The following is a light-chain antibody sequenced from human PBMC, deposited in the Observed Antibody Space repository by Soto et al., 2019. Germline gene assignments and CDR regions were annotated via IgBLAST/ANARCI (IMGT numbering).Light chain of an antibody. CDR3: LQKYFYPFT. Sequence: IQITQSPSSLAASVGDRVTITVRTTQTIDNYLNWYQQKPGNAPQLLISAASALQSGVPARFSGSGSGTDFTLTISSLQPEDFATYYCLQKYFYPFTFGPGTKVDIK. J-gene: IGKJ3*01. CDR2: AAS. V-gene: IGKV1-6*01. CDR1: QTIDNY.